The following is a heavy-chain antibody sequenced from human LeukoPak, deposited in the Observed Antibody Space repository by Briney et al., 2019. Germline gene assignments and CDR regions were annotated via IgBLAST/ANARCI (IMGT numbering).Heavy chain of an antibody. D-gene: IGHD5-18*01. CDR3: ARGRSGLMGIDSYGYTPIYYYYYYMDV. V-gene: IGHV1-8*03. CDR1: GYTFTSYD. J-gene: IGHJ6*03. Sequence: GASVKVSCKASGYTFTSYDINWVRQATGQGLEWMGWMNPNSGNTGYAQKFQGRVTITADESTSTAYMELSSLRSEDTAVYYCARGRSGLMGIDSYGYTPIYYYYYYMDVWGKGTTVTVSS. CDR2: MNPNSGNT.